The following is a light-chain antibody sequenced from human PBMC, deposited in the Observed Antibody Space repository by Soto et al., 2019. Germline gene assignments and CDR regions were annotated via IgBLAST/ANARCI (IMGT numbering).Light chain of an antibody. CDR1: NRDVGTYNY. V-gene: IGLV2-8*01. CDR3: SAYAGSNKLV. CDR2: EVS. Sequence: QSALAKPPSASGSPGQSVTITCTGTNRDVGTYNYVSWYQHHPGKAPKFLIYEVSRPPFGVPDRFSGSKSGNTASLTVSGLQAEDEADYYCSAYAGSNKLVFGGGTKPTVL. J-gene: IGLJ3*02.